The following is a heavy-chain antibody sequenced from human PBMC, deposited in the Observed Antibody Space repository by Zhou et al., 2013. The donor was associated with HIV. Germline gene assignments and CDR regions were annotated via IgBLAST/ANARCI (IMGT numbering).Heavy chain of an antibody. CDR2: MNPRSGNT. J-gene: IGHJ4*02. D-gene: IGHD4-17*01. Sequence: QVQLVQSGAEVKKPGASVKVSCKASGYTFTSYGISWVRQAPGRGLEWMGWMNPRSGNTGYAQKFQGRVTMTRDASISTAYMDLTGLISDDAAVYYCVRYGDYTPFDYWGQGTLLTVSS. V-gene: IGHV1-8*02. CDR1: GYTFTSYG. CDR3: VRYGDYTPFDY.